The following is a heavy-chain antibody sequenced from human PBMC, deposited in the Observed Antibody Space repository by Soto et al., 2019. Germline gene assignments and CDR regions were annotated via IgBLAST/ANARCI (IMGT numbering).Heavy chain of an antibody. J-gene: IGHJ4*02. D-gene: IGHD6-13*01. CDR1: GGSISSSSYY. V-gene: IGHV4-39*02. Sequence: PSETLSLTCTVSGGSISSSSYYWGWIRQPPGKRLEWLGRIYYSGSTYYNPSLKSRVTISVDTSKNQFSLKLSSVTAADTAVYYCARESSNWYEDYWGQGTLVTVSS. CDR3: ARESSNWYEDY. CDR2: IYYSGST.